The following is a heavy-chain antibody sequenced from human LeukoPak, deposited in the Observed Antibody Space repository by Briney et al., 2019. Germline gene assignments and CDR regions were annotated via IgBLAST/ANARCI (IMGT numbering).Heavy chain of an antibody. J-gene: IGHJ3*02. CDR1: GGSISSSGYY. CDR2: IYHSGST. Sequence: SETLSLTCTVSGGSISSSGYYWGWIRQSPGKGLEWIGSIYHSGSTYYNPSLKSRVTISVDTSKNQFSLKLSSVTAADTAVYYCAREPRSPLMIVVVITRAFDIWGQGTMVTVSS. CDR3: AREPRSPLMIVVVITRAFDI. V-gene: IGHV4-39*07. D-gene: IGHD3-22*01.